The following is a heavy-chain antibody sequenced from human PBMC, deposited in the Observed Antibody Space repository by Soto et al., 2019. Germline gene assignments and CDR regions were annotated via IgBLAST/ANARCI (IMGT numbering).Heavy chain of an antibody. CDR2: IYYSGST. V-gene: IGHV4-59*01. J-gene: IGHJ4*02. CDR3: ARDVRSYFDY. CDR1: GGSISSYY. Sequence: SETLSLTCAVSGGSISSYYWSWIRQPPGKGLEWIGYIYYSGSTNYNPSLKSRVTISVDTSKNQFSLKLSSVTAADTAVYYCARDVRSYFDYWGQGTLVTVSS. D-gene: IGHD2-8*01.